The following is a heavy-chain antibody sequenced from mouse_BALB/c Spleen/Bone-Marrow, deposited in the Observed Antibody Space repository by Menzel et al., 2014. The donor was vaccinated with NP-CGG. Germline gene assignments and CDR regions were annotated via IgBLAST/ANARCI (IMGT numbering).Heavy chain of an antibody. CDR3: ARGGYYGSGRYYYAMDY. CDR1: GYTFTSYY. V-gene: IGHV1S56*01. Sequence: QVHVKQSGPELVKPGASMRISCKASGYTFTSYYLHWVKQRPGQGLEWIGWIYPGNVNTNYNEKFKDKATLTADKSSTTAYMHLSSLTSEDSAVYFCARGGYYGSGRYYYAMDYWGQGTSVTVSS. CDR2: IYPGNVNT. J-gene: IGHJ4*01. D-gene: IGHD1-1*01.